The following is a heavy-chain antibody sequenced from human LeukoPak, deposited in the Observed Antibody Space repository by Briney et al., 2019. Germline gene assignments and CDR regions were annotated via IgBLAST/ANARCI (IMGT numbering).Heavy chain of an antibody. V-gene: IGHV1-2*06. J-gene: IGHJ4*02. CDR3: ARKPLITIFGVVTPPFDY. Sequence: ASVKVSCTASGYTFTGYYMHWVRQAPGQGLVWMGRINPNSGGTNCAQKFQGRVTMTRDTSISTAYMELSRLRSDDTAVYYCARKPLITIFGVVTPPFDYWGQGTLVTVSS. CDR2: INPNSGGT. CDR1: GYTFTGYY. D-gene: IGHD3-3*01.